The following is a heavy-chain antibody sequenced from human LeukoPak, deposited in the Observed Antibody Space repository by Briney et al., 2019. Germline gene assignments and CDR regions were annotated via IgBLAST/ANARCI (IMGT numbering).Heavy chain of an antibody. CDR2: INWNGGST. V-gene: IGHV3-20*04. Sequence: GGSLSLSCAASGFTFDDYGMSWVRQAPGKGLEWVSGINWNGGSTGYADSVKGRFTISRDNAKNSLYLQMNSLRAEDTALYYCARDPHLVGSRPGDYWGQGTLVTVSS. J-gene: IGHJ4*02. CDR3: ARDPHLVGSRPGDY. D-gene: IGHD1-26*01. CDR1: GFTFDDYG.